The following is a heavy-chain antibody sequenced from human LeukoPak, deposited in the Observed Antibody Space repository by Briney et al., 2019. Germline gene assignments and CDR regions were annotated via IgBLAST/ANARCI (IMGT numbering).Heavy chain of an antibody. CDR2: IRYDGSNK. V-gene: IGHV3-30*02. CDR1: GFTFSSYG. J-gene: IGHJ4*02. CDR3: AKEVTTVTTATFDY. D-gene: IGHD4-17*01. Sequence: GGSLRLSCTASGFTFSSYGMHWGRQAPGKGLEGGAFIRYDGSNKYYADSVKGRFTISRDNSKNTLYLQMNSLRAEDTAVYYCAKEVTTVTTATFDYWGQGTLVTVSS.